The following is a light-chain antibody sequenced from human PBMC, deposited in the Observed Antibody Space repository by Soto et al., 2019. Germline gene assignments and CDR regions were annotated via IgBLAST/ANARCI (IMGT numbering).Light chain of an antibody. Sequence: EIVLTQSPGTLSLSPGERATLSCRASRSLSSSYVVWYQQKPGQAPRLLIYAASSRATGIPDRFSGSGSATEDTLTISRLEPEDFAVYYCQQQGTFGQGIKLEIK. V-gene: IGKV3-20*01. CDR3: QQQGT. CDR1: RSLSSSY. CDR2: AAS. J-gene: IGKJ2*01.